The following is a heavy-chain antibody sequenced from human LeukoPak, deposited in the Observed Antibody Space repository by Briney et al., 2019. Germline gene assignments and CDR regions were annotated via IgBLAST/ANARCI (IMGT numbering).Heavy chain of an antibody. CDR3: ARVVGDGNYYYYYYMDV. CDR1: GFTFDDYG. V-gene: IGHV3-20*04. D-gene: IGHD4-17*01. J-gene: IGHJ6*03. Sequence: GGSLRLSCAASGFTFDDYGMSWVRQAPGKGLEWVSGINWNGGSTGYADSVKGRFTISRDNAKNSLYLQMNSLRAEDTALYYCARVVGDGNYYYYYYMDVWGKGTTVTVSS. CDR2: INWNGGST.